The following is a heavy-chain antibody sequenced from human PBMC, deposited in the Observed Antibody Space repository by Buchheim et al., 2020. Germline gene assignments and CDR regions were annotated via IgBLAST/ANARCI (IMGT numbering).Heavy chain of an antibody. CDR3: AKGGFYDILTGPPGSYYGMDV. J-gene: IGHJ6*02. CDR1: GFPFSIYW. Sequence: VQLVESGGGLVQPGGSLRLSCAASGFPFSIYWMTWVRQAPGKGLEWVAVISYDGSNKYYADSVKGRFTISRDNSKNTLYLQMNSLRAEDTAVYYRAKGGFYDILTGPPGSYYGMDVWGQGTT. CDR2: ISYDGSNK. V-gene: IGHV3-30*18. D-gene: IGHD3-9*01.